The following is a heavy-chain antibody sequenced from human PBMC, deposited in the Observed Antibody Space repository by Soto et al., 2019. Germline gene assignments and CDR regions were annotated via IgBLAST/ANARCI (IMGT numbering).Heavy chain of an antibody. D-gene: IGHD3-9*01. J-gene: IGHJ2*01. CDR3: AAGRPALRYLNGPYGYFDL. CDR2: IVVGSGNT. CDR1: GFTFTSSA. V-gene: IGHV1-58*02. Sequence: QMQLVQSGPEVKKPGTSVKVSCKASGFTFTSSAMQWVRQARGQRLEWIGWIVVGSGNTNYAQKFQERVTITRDMSTSTAYMELSSLRSEDTAVYYCAAGRPALRYLNGPYGYFDLWGRGTLVTVSS.